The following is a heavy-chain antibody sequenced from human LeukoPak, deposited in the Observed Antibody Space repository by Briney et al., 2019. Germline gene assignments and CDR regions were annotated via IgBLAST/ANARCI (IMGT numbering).Heavy chain of an antibody. CDR2: IYHSGST. CDR1: GGSISSGGYS. CDR3: ARGRASGRRGFDY. J-gene: IGHJ4*02. D-gene: IGHD3-10*01. V-gene: IGHV4-30-2*01. Sequence: PSQTLSLTCAVSGGSISSGGYSWSWIRQPPGKGLEWIGYIYHSGSTYYNPSLKSRVTISVDRSKNQFSLKLSSVTAADTAVYYCARGRASGRRGFDYWGQGTLVTVSS.